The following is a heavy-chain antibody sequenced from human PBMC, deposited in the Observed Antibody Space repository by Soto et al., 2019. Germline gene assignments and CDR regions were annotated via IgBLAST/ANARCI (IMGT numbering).Heavy chain of an antibody. CDR3: ARHSYGDYYAEFDY. V-gene: IGHV4-59*08. J-gene: IGHJ4*02. D-gene: IGHD4-17*01. Sequence: SETLSLTCTVSGGSISSYYWSWIRQPPGKGLEWIGYIYYSGSTNYNPSLKSRVTISVDTSKNQFSLKLSSVTAADTAVYYCARHSYGDYYAEFDYWGQGTLLTVSS. CDR1: GGSISSYY. CDR2: IYYSGST.